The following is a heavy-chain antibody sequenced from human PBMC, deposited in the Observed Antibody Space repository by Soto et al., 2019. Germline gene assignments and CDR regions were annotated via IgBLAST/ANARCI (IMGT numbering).Heavy chain of an antibody. CDR2: ISGYNGNT. D-gene: IGHD6-19*01. V-gene: IGHV1-18*04. Sequence: QGQLAQSGPEVKMPGASVKVSCQASGYSFSSNGITWVRQAPGQGLEWLGLISGYNGNTKYADKLQGRVSMTTETSTNTAYLELWSLTSNDTAVYYCAGIYSLGWGNWFDPWGQGTLVTVSS. CDR1: GYSFSSNG. CDR3: AGIYSLGWGNWFDP. J-gene: IGHJ5*02.